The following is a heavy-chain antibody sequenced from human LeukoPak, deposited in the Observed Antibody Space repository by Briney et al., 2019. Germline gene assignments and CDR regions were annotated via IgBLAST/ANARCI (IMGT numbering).Heavy chain of an antibody. CDR3: ARVAYSSSWYDPVRDKYYFDY. J-gene: IGHJ4*02. Sequence: GGSLRLSCAASGFTFSSYSMNWVRQAPGKGLEWVSSISSSSSYIYYADSVKGRFTISRDNAKNSLYLQMNSLRAEDTAVYYCARVAYSSSWYDPVRDKYYFDYWGQGTLVTVSS. V-gene: IGHV3-21*01. D-gene: IGHD6-13*01. CDR1: GFTFSSYS. CDR2: ISSSSSYI.